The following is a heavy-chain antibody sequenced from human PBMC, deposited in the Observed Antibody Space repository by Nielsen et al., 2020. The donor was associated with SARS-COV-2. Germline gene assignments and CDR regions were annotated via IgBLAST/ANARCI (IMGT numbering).Heavy chain of an antibody. D-gene: IGHD4-17*01. CDR3: ARGADDYGERAFDY. J-gene: IGHJ4*02. Sequence: SETLSLTCAVYGGSFSGYYWSWIRQPPGKGLEWIGEINHSGSTNYNPSLKSRVTISVDTSKNQFSLKLSSVTAADTAVYYCARGADDYGERAFDYWSQGTLVTGSS. CDR1: GGSFSGYY. V-gene: IGHV4-34*01. CDR2: INHSGST.